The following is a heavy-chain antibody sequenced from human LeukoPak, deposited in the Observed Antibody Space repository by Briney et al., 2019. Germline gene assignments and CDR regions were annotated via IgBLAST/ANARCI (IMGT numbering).Heavy chain of an antibody. CDR2: ITNSGNSK. Sequence: GGSLRLSCAASGFTVSSNYMNWVRQAPGKGLEWVSYITNSGNSKSYADSVKGRFTISRDNTKNSLYLQMNGLRAEDTAVYYCARTRSSGYLTFDHWGQGILVTVSS. D-gene: IGHD3-22*01. V-gene: IGHV3-48*01. J-gene: IGHJ4*02. CDR1: GFTVSSNY. CDR3: ARTRSSGYLTFDH.